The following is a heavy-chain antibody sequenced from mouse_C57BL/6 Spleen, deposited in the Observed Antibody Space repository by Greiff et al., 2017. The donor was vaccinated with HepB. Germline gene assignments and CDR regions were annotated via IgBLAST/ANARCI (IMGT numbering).Heavy chain of an antibody. CDR1: GYSFPDYN. D-gene: IGHD1-1*01. CDR3: ARSGDYGSSYHWYFDV. J-gene: IGHJ1*03. V-gene: IGHV1-39*01. Sequence: VHVKQSGPELVKPGASVKISCKASGYSFPDYNMNWVKQSNGKSLEWIGVINPNYGTTSFNQKFKGKATLTVDQSSSTAYMQLNSLTSEDSAVYYCARSGDYGSSYHWYFDVWGTGTTVTVSS. CDR2: INPNYGTT.